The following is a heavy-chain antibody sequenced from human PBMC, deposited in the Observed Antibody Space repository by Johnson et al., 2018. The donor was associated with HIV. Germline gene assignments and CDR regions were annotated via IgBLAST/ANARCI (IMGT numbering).Heavy chain of an antibody. CDR2: ISSSGSTI. D-gene: IGHD6-13*01. CDR1: GFTVSDYY. V-gene: IGHV3-11*04. J-gene: IGHJ3*02. Sequence: VQLVESGGGLIQPGGSLRLSCAASGFTVSDYYMSWIRQAPGKGLEWVSYISSSGSTIYYADSVKGRFTISRDNAKNSLYLQMNSLRVEDTAVYYCASRGREIVAAGILGAFDIWGQGTMVTVSS. CDR3: ASRGREIVAAGILGAFDI.